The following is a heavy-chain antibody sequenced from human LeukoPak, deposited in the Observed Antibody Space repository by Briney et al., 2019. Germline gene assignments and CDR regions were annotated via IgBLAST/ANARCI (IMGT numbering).Heavy chain of an antibody. D-gene: IGHD5-18*01. V-gene: IGHV3-21*01. CDR3: ARQADTAMLIWSFTDY. CDR1: GGSFSGYY. Sequence: PSETLSLTCAVYGGSFSGYYWSWIRQPPGKGLEWVSSISSSSSYIYYADTVKGRFTISRDNAKNSLYLQMNSLRAEDTALYYCARQADTAMLIWSFTDYWGQGTLVTVSS. CDR2: ISSSSSYI. J-gene: IGHJ4*02.